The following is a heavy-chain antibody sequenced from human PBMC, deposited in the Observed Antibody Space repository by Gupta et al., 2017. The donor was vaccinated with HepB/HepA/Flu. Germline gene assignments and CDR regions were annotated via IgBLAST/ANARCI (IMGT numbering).Heavy chain of an antibody. CDR3: ARSPPRGPKLEHARCGGDCTGLFLPFDY. CDR1: GGSFSYYY. Sequence: QVQLQQWGAGLLKPSETLALTCAVYGGSFSYYYWSWIRPPPGKGLEWIGDINHSGNSNYHPSLKSPVTISVDTSKNRFALKLTSVTAADTAVFYCARSPPRGPKLEHARCGGDCTGLFLPFDYWGQGTLVTVSS. V-gene: IGHV4-34*01. J-gene: IGHJ4*02. D-gene: IGHD2-21*01. CDR2: INHSGNS.